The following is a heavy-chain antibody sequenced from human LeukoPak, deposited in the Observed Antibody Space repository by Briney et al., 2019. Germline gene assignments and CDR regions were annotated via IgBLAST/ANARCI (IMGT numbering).Heavy chain of an antibody. J-gene: IGHJ6*03. Sequence: PGESLRLSCAASGFTFSNYEMNWVRQAPGKGLEWISHISNFGDIIHYADSVEGRFTISRDNDKNSIYLQMNSLRAEDTAVYYCAKDATPALGTVYMDVWGKGTTVTISS. CDR1: GFTFSNYE. V-gene: IGHV3-48*03. CDR2: ISNFGDII. D-gene: IGHD6-13*01. CDR3: AKDATPALGTVYMDV.